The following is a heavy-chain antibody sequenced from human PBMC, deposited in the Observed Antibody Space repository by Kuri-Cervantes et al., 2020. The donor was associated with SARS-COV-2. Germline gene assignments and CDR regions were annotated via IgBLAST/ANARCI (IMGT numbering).Heavy chain of an antibody. Sequence: KVSCKGSGYSFTSYWISWVRQMPGKGLEWMGIIYPGDSDTRYSPSSQGQVTISADKSISTAYLQWSSLKASDTAMYYCARLFQLKQEIDYWGQGTLVTVSS. V-gene: IGHV5-51*01. CDR3: ARLFQLKQEIDY. CDR1: GYSFTSYW. D-gene: IGHD2-2*01. J-gene: IGHJ4*02. CDR2: IYPGDSDT.